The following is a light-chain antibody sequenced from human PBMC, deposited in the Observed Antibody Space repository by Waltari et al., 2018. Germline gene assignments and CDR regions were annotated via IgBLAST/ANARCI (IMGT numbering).Light chain of an antibody. J-gene: IGLJ2*01. V-gene: IGLV3-19*01. CDR2: GKN. CDR1: SLRTSY. Sequence: SSELTQDPAVSVALGQTVRITCQGASLRTSYASWYQQKSGQAPILVLFGKNKRPSGIPDRFSGYNSETTTSLTITGAQAEDEADYYCSSRDSRASHVLFAGGTKLTVL. CDR3: SSRDSRASHVL.